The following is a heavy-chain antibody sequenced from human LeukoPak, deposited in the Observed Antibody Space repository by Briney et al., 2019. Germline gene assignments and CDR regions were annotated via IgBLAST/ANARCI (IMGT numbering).Heavy chain of an antibody. J-gene: IGHJ4*02. CDR2: IYHSGST. D-gene: IGHD2-2*02. V-gene: IGHV4-30-2*01. Sequence: SETLSLTCTVSGGSISSGGYYWSWIRQPPGKGLEWIGYIYHSGSTYYNPSLKSRVTISVDRSKNQFSLKLSSVTAADTAVYYCAREMGDCSSTSCYKAFDYWGQGTLVTVSS. CDR3: AREMGDCSSTSCYKAFDY. CDR1: GGSISSGGYY.